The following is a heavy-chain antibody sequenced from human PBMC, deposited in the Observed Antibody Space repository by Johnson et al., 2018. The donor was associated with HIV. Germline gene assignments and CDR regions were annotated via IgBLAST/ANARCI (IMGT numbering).Heavy chain of an antibody. J-gene: IGHJ3*02. CDR3: TTAIVGALINAFDI. D-gene: IGHD1-26*01. V-gene: IGHV3-15*01. CDR2: IKSKTDGGTT. Sequence: PGKGLEWVGRIKSKTDGGTTDYAAPVKGRFTISRDDSKNTLYLQMNSLKTEDTAVYYCTTAIVGALINAFDIWGQGTMVTVSS.